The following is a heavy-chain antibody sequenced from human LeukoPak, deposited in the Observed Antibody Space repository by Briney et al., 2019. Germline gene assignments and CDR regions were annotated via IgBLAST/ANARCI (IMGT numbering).Heavy chain of an antibody. CDR1: GFTFSSYA. CDR3: AKLHSATITADFDH. J-gene: IGHJ4*02. CDR2: ISAGGGST. V-gene: IGHV3-23*01. D-gene: IGHD1-14*01. Sequence: PGGSLRLSCAASGFTFSSYAMSWVRQAPGKGLEWVSAISAGGGSTYYADSAKGRFTISRDNSKNTLYVQKNSLREEDTAVYYCAKLHSATITADFDHWGQGTLVTVSS.